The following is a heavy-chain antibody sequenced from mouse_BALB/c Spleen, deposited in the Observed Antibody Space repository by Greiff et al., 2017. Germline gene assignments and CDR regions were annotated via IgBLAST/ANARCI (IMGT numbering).Heavy chain of an antibody. Sequence: EVKLMESGGGLVKPGGSLKLSCAASGFTFSSYAMSWVRQTPEKRLEWVASISSGGSTYYPDSVKGRFTISRDNAGNILYLQMSSLRSEDTAMYYCARGVRPYWYFDVWGAGTTVTVSS. D-gene: IGHD2-14*01. V-gene: IGHV5-6-5*01. CDR1: GFTFSSYA. J-gene: IGHJ1*01. CDR3: ARGVRPYWYFDV. CDR2: ISSGGST.